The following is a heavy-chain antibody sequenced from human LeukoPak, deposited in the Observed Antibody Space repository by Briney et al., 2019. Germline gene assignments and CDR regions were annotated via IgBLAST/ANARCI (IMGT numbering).Heavy chain of an antibody. Sequence: GASVKVSCKASGYTFTSYGISWVRQAPGQGLEWMGWISAYNGNTNYAQKLQGRVTMTTDTSTSTAHMELRSLRSDDTAVYYCARARGDYGDDDYWSQGTLVTVSS. CDR1: GYTFTSYG. J-gene: IGHJ4*02. CDR3: ARARGDYGDDDY. V-gene: IGHV1-18*01. D-gene: IGHD4-17*01. CDR2: ISAYNGNT.